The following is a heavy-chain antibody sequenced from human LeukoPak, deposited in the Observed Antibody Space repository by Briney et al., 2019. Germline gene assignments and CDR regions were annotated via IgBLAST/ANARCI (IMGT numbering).Heavy chain of an antibody. Sequence: AASVKVSCKVSGYTLTELSMHWVRQAPGKGLEWMGGFDPEDGETIYAQKFQGRVTMTEDTSTDTAYMELSSLRSEDTAVYYCATVIHCSSTSCYTDYYFDYWGQGTLVTVSS. CDR2: FDPEDGET. V-gene: IGHV1-24*01. CDR1: GYTLTELS. J-gene: IGHJ4*02. D-gene: IGHD2-2*02. CDR3: ATVIHCSSTSCYTDYYFDY.